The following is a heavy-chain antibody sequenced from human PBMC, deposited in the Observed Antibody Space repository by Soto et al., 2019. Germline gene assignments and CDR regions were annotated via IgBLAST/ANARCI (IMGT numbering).Heavy chain of an antibody. J-gene: IGHJ4*02. V-gene: IGHV3-53*01. Sequence: GGSLRLSRVVSGLSVSATSIFWVRQATGKGLEWVSLMHRGGTTDNADSVKGRFTTSRDKSKNTLYLHMNGLRVEDTAVYYCARVNTTLVDHFDCWGQGTLVTVSS. CDR1: GLSVSATS. D-gene: IGHD5-18*01. CDR3: ARVNTTLVDHFDC. CDR2: MHRGGTT.